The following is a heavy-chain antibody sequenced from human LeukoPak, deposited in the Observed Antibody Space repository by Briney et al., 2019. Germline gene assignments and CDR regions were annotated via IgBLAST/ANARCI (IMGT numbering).Heavy chain of an antibody. Sequence: ASVKVSCKASGYTFTSYYMHWVRQAPGQGLEWMGIINPSGGSTIYAQKFQGRVTMTRDTSTSTVYMELSSLRSEDTAVYYCAGVVPAAMWNDYWGQGTLVTVSS. J-gene: IGHJ4*02. CDR3: AGVVPAAMWNDY. CDR2: INPSGGST. CDR1: GYTFTSYY. D-gene: IGHD2-2*01. V-gene: IGHV1-46*01.